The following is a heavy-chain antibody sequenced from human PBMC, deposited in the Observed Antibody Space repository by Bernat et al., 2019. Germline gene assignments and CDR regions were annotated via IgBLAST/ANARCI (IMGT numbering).Heavy chain of an antibody. V-gene: IGHV3-48*03. J-gene: IGHJ3*02. CDR2: ISSSGSTI. CDR3: ATSSSGWYETDAFDI. Sequence: EVQLVESGGGLVQPGGSLRLSCAASGFTFSSYEMNWVRQAPGKGLEWVSYISSSGSTISYAASVKGRFTISRATAKNSLYLQMNSLRAEDTAVYYCATSSSGWYETDAFDIWGQGTMVTVSS. CDR1: GFTFSSYE. D-gene: IGHD6-19*01.